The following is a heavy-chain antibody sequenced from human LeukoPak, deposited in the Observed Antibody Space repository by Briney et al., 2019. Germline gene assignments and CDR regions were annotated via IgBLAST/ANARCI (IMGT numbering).Heavy chain of an antibody. CDR1: GGSLSSYY. D-gene: IGHD6-13*01. Sequence: SETLSLTCTVSGGSLSSYYWSWIRQPAGKGLEWIGRIYTSGSTNYNPSLKSRVTMSVDTSTNQFSLKLSSVTAADTAVYYCARALASSPTYYYYYMDVWGKGTTVTVSS. CDR3: ARALASSPTYYYYYMDV. J-gene: IGHJ6*03. CDR2: IYTSGST. V-gene: IGHV4-4*07.